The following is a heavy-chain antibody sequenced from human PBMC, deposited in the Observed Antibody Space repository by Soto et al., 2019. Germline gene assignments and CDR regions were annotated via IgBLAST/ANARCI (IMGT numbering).Heavy chain of an antibody. D-gene: IGHD1-7*01. J-gene: IGHJ6*03. CDR3: AGTTSHQWYYMDV. V-gene: IGHV6-1*01. Sequence: SQTLSLTCTISGGSVSSISAAWNWIRQSPSRGLEWLGRTYYRSRWYNDYAVSVRSRITVNPDTSKNQFSLQLTSVTPEDTAVYYCAGTTSHQWYYMDVWGKGTTVTVSS. CDR2: TYYRSRWYN. CDR1: GGSVSSISAA.